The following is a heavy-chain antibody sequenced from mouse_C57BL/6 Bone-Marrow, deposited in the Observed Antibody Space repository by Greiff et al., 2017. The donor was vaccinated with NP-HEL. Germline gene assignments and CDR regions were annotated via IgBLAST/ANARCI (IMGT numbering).Heavy chain of an antibody. Sequence: VKLQESGAELVKPGASVKMSCKASGYTFTSYWITWVKQRPGQGLEWIGDIYPGSGSTNYNEKFKSKATLTVDTSSSTAYMQLSSLTSEDSAVYYCARSAFITTVVATNYYAMDYWGQGTSVTVSS. V-gene: IGHV1-55*01. CDR1: GYTFTSYW. D-gene: IGHD1-1*01. J-gene: IGHJ4*01. CDR3: ARSAFITTVVATNYYAMDY. CDR2: IYPGSGST.